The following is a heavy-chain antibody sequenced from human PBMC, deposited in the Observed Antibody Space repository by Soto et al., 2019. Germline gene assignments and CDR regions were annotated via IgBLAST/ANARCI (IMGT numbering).Heavy chain of an antibody. V-gene: IGHV3-30*18. CDR1: GFTFSSYG. Sequence: GESLKISCAASGFTFSSYGMHWVRQAPGKGLEWVAVISYDGSNKYYADSVKGRFTISRDNSKNTLYLQMNSLRAEDTAVYYCAKRGHDRNWYYYYYYGMDVWGQGTTVTVSS. D-gene: IGHD1-20*01. J-gene: IGHJ6*02. CDR3: AKRGHDRNWYYYYYYGMDV. CDR2: ISYDGSNK.